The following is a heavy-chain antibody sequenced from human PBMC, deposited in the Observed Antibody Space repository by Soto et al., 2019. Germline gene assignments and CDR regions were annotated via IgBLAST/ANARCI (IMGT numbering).Heavy chain of an antibody. V-gene: IGHV1-46*01. J-gene: IGHJ4*02. D-gene: IGHD4-17*01. Sequence: ASVKVSCKASGYTFTSYYMHWVRQAPGQGLEWMGIINPSGGSTSYAQKFQGRVTMTRDTSTSTVYMELSSLRSEDTAVYYCARQASPIFLYGDLYYFDYWGQGTLVTVSS. CDR1: GYTFTSYY. CDR2: INPSGGST. CDR3: ARQASPIFLYGDLYYFDY.